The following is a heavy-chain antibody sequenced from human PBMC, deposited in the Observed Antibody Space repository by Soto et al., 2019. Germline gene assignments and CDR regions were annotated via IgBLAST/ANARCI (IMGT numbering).Heavy chain of an antibody. J-gene: IGHJ4*02. CDR2: TYYKFKWYN. Sequence: SQTLSLTCDISGDSVSSNSAGWNWIRQTPSRGLEWLGRTYYKFKWYNNYAVSVRSRITIDPDTSKNQFSLQLNSVTPEDTAVYYCAREEYSSSSCGYWGQGTLVTVSS. D-gene: IGHD6-6*01. CDR1: GDSVSSNSAG. CDR3: AREEYSSSSCGY. V-gene: IGHV6-1*01.